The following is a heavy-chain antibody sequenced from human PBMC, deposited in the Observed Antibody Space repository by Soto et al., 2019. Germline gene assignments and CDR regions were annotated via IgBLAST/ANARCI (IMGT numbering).Heavy chain of an antibody. CDR1: GFSLTTSRVG. CDR3: AHSRTRGWFDP. V-gene: IGHV2-5*02. D-gene: IGHD2-2*01. Sequence: QITLKESGPTLVKPTQTLTLTCTFSGFSLTTSRVGVGWIRQPPGKALEWLALIYWDDDKRYSPSLKSSLTXTXXTSKNQVVLTMTNMDPVDTATYYCAHSRTRGWFDPWGQGTLVTVSS. CDR2: IYWDDDK. J-gene: IGHJ5*02.